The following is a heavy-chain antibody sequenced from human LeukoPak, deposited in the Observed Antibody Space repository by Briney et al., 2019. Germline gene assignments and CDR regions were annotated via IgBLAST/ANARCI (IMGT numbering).Heavy chain of an antibody. V-gene: IGHV3-30*03. J-gene: IGHJ4*02. CDR2: ISYDGSNK. CDR1: GFTFSSYG. Sequence: PGGSLRLSCAASGFTFSSYGMHWVRQAPGKGLEWVAVISYDGSNKYYADSVKGRFTISRDNPKNSLYLQMNSLRAEDTAVYYCARTQLEYYFDYWGQGTLVTASS. D-gene: IGHD2-2*01. CDR3: ARTQLEYYFDY.